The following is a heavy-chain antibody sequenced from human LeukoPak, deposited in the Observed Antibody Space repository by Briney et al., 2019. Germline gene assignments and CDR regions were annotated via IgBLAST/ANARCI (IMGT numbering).Heavy chain of an antibody. CDR3: ARVASGSWYVVA. CDR2: ISSSSSTT. Sequence: GGSLRLSCAASGFSFSDYNMNWVRQAPGKGLEWVAYISSSSSTTHYADSVTGRFSISRDNAKSSLYLQMNSLRAEDTAVYYCARVASGSWYVVAWGQGTLVTVSS. V-gene: IGHV3-48*01. CDR1: GFSFSDYN. D-gene: IGHD6-13*01. J-gene: IGHJ5*02.